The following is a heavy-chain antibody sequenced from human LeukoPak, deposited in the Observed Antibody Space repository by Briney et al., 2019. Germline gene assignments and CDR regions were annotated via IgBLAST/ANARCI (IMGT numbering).Heavy chain of an antibody. CDR2: IYYSGST. Sequence: SETLSLTCTVSGYSISSGYYWGWIRQPPGKGLEWIGSIYYSGSTYYNPSLKSRVTISVDTSKNQFSLKLSSVTAADTAVYYCARAPLQVATGEDNWFDPWGQGTLVTVSS. CDR3: ARAPLQVATGEDNWFDP. V-gene: IGHV4-38-2*02. J-gene: IGHJ5*02. CDR1: GYSISSGYY. D-gene: IGHD5-12*01.